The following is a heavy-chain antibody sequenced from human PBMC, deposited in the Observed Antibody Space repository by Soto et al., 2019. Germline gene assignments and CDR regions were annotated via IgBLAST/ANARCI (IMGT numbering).Heavy chain of an antibody. D-gene: IGHD2-2*01. Sequence: QVQLVQSVAEVKKPGSSVKVSCKASGGTFSSYAISWVRQAPGQGLEWMGGIIPIFGTANYAQKFQGRVTITADESTSTAYMELSSLRSEDTAVYYCARRGYCSSTSCNSYYYYGMDVWGQGTTVTVSS. V-gene: IGHV1-69*01. CDR2: IIPIFGTA. CDR1: GGTFSSYA. J-gene: IGHJ6*02. CDR3: ARRGYCSSTSCNSYYYYGMDV.